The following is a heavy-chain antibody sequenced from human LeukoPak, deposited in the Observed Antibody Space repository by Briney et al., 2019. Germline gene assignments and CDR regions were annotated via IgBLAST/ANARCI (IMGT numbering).Heavy chain of an antibody. CDR2: IYYSGST. D-gene: IGHD3-22*01. V-gene: IGHV4-59*01. Sequence: SETLSLSCTLSGGSISSYYWSWLRQPPGKGLEWIGYIYYSGSTNYNPSLKSRVTISIDTSKNQFSLKLSSVTAADTAVYYCARDGGGDYYDSSGYRRYYYYGMDVWGQGTTVTVSS. J-gene: IGHJ6*02. CDR3: ARDGGGDYYDSSGYRRYYYYGMDV. CDR1: GGSISSYY.